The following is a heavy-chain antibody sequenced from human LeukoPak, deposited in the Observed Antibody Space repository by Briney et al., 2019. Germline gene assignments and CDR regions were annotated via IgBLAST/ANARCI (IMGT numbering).Heavy chain of an antibody. D-gene: IGHD3-9*01. CDR3: ARDILTGYYSGWFDP. CDR1: GGSISSYY. V-gene: IGHV4-59*01. Sequence: SETLSLTCTVSGGSISSYYWSWIRQPPGKGLEWIGYIYYSGSTNYNPSLKSRATISVDTSKNQFSLKLSSVTAADTAVYYCARDILTGYYSGWFDPWGQGTLVTVSS. CDR2: IYYSGST. J-gene: IGHJ5*02.